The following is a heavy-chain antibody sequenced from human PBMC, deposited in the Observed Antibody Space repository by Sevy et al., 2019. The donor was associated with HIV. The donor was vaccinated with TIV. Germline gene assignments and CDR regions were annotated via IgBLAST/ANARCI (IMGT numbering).Heavy chain of an antibody. CDR2: IWYDGSNT. D-gene: IGHD1-26*01. Sequence: GGSLRLSCAASGFIFSYYGMHWVRQAPGKGLEWVAVIWYDGSNTNYADSVKGRFTISRDNSKNILYQQMNSLRDEDTAVYYCARDRKRIMLSGSYYLDWGQGTRVTVSS. CDR3: ARDRKRIMLSGSYYLD. J-gene: IGHJ4*02. V-gene: IGHV3-33*01. CDR1: GFIFSYYG.